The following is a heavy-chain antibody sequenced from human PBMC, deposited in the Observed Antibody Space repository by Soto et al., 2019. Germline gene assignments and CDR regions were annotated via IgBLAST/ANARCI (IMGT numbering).Heavy chain of an antibody. D-gene: IGHD2-21*02. Sequence: EVQLVESGGGLIQPGGSLRLSCAASGFTVSSNYMSWVRQAPGKGLVWVSVIYSGGSTYYADSVKGRFTISRDNTKNTLYLQMNSQRAEDTAVYYCARDTCGGDCYWVGAFDIWGQGTMVTVSS. V-gene: IGHV3-53*01. J-gene: IGHJ3*02. CDR2: IYSGGST. CDR3: ARDTCGGDCYWVGAFDI. CDR1: GFTVSSNY.